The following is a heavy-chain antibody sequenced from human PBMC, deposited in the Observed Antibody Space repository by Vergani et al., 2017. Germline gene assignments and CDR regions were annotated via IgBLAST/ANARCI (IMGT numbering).Heavy chain of an antibody. CDR2: IYYSGST. J-gene: IGHJ4*02. D-gene: IGHD4-23*01. Sequence: QLQLQESGPGLVKPSETLSLTCTVSGGSISSSSYYWGWIRQPPGKGLEWIGSIYYSGSTYYNPSLKSRVTISVDTSKNQFSLKLSSVTAADTAVYYCASISPYYGGKNIFDYWGQGTLVTVSS. CDR1: GGSISSSSYY. V-gene: IGHV4-39*01. CDR3: ASISPYYGGKNIFDY.